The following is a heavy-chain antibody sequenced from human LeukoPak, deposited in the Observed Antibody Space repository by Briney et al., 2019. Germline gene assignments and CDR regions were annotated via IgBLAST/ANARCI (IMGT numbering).Heavy chain of an antibody. CDR1: GFTFSNYW. D-gene: IGHD3-22*01. CDR2: ISYDGSNK. V-gene: IGHV3-30-3*01. CDR3: ARVMDSGGYYYFDY. Sequence: PGGSLRLSCGASGFTFSNYWMHWVRQAPGKGLEWVAVISYDGSNKDYADSVKGRFSISRDNSKNTLYLQMNSLRAEDTAVYYCARVMDSGGYYYFDYWGQGTLVTVSS. J-gene: IGHJ4*02.